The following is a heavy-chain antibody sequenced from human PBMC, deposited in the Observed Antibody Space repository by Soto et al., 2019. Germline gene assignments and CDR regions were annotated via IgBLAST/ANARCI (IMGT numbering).Heavy chain of an antibody. CDR1: GYTFTSFG. J-gene: IGHJ6*02. V-gene: IGHV1-18*01. CDR2: ISAYNGDT. Sequence: ASEKVSCKTSGYTFTSFGITWVRQAPGQGLEWMGWISAYNGDTNYAQNFQGRVTMTTDTSTATAYMELRKLRSDDTAVYYCARPVDYYYYDMDVWGQGTTVTVSS. CDR3: ARPVDYYYYDMDV.